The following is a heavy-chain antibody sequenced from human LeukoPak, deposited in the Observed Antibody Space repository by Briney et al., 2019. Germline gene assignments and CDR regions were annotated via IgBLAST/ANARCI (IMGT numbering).Heavy chain of an antibody. CDR2: ISHSGST. Sequence: SETLSLTCTVSGGSISSSSYYWGWIRQPPGKGLEWIGYISHSGSTNYNPSLKSRVTISLDASKNQFSLKLSSVTAADTAVYFCARSPSGYRFDYWGQRTLVTVSS. CDR1: GGSISSSSYY. J-gene: IGHJ5*01. CDR3: ARSPSGYRFDY. D-gene: IGHD3-22*01. V-gene: IGHV4-61*05.